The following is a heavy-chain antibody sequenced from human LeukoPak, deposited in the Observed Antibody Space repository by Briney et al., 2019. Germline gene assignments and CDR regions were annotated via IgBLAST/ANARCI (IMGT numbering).Heavy chain of an antibody. CDR2: IIPIFGIA. V-gene: IGHV1-69*17. D-gene: IGHD3-9*01. Sequence: SVKVSCKASGGTFSSYAISWVRQAPGQGLEWMGGIIPIFGIANYAQKFQGRVTITADKSTSTAYMELSSLRSEDTAVYYCARGLVEGDDAFDIWGQGTMVTVSS. J-gene: IGHJ3*02. CDR1: GGTFSSYA. CDR3: ARGLVEGDDAFDI.